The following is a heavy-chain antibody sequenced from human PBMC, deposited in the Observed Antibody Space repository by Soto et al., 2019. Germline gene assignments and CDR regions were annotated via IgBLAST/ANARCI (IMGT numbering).Heavy chain of an antibody. Sequence: SETLSLTCAVYGGSFSGYYWSWIRQPPGKGLEWIGEINHSGSTNYNPSLKSRVTISVDTSKNQFSLKLSSVTAADTAVYYCARGQKQWLVRYYYYYMDVWGNGTTVTVSS. CDR3: ARGQKQWLVRYYYYYMDV. J-gene: IGHJ6*03. CDR1: GGSFSGYY. V-gene: IGHV4-34*01. D-gene: IGHD6-19*01. CDR2: INHSGST.